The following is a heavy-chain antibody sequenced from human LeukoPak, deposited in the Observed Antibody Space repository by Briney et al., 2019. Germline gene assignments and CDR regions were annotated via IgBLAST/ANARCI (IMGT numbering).Heavy chain of an antibody. Sequence: PGGSLRLSCAAAELTLSNAWMSWVRLAPGKGLEWVALIKPETDGGTPDYAAPVKGRFTISRDDSGDTLYLQMNSLKTEDTAVYCCTTQGSSRWFDYYYYMDVWGNGSTVTVSS. CDR2: IKPETDGGTP. J-gene: IGHJ6*03. CDR3: TTQGSSRWFDYYYYMDV. CDR1: ELTLSNAW. V-gene: IGHV3-15*01. D-gene: IGHD6-13*01.